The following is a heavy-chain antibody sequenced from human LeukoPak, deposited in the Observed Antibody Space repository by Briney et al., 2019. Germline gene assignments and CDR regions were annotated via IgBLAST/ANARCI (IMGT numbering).Heavy chain of an antibody. Sequence: AGGSLRLSCAASGFTFSSYGMHWVRQAPGKGLEWVAVIWYDGSNKYYADSVKGRFTISRDNSKNTLYLQMNSLRAEDTAVYYCARPYGDGRGDYFDYWGQGTQVTVSS. CDR1: GFTFSSYG. J-gene: IGHJ4*02. CDR3: ARPYGDGRGDYFDY. D-gene: IGHD4-17*01. CDR2: IWYDGSNK. V-gene: IGHV3-33*01.